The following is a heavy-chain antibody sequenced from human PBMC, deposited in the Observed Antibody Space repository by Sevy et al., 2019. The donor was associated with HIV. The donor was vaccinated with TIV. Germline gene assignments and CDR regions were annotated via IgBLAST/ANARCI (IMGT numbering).Heavy chain of an antibody. CDR3: ACARGYWGSRLDP. J-gene: IGHJ5*02. CDR1: GGSIRSGDYY. V-gene: IGHV4-30-4*01. D-gene: IGHD7-27*01. CDR2: LYYTGST. Sequence: SETLSLTCTVSGGSIRSGDYYWSWIRQPPGKGLEWIGYLYYTGSTYYNPSLKCRVIMSLDTSKNQFSLKLTSVTAADTAVYYCACARGYWGSRLDPWGQGTLVTVSS.